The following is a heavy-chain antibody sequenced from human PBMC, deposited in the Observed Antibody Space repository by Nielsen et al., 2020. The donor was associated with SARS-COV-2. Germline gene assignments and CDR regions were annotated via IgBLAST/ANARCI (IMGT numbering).Heavy chain of an antibody. CDR1: GYTFTSYD. Sequence: ASVQVSCKASGYTFTSYDINWVRQATGQGLEWMGWINPNSGGTNYAQKFQGRVTMTRDTSISTAYMELSRLRSDDTAVYYCARTGIAVAGIDFDYWGQGTLVTVSS. CDR2: INPNSGGT. J-gene: IGHJ4*02. D-gene: IGHD6-19*01. CDR3: ARTGIAVAGIDFDY. V-gene: IGHV1-2*02.